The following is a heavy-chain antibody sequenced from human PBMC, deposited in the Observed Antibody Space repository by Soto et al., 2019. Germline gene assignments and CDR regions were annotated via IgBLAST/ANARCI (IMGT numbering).Heavy chain of an antibody. CDR3: ARGGGGSYYYGMDV. CDR1: GGSISSGGYY. CDR2: IYYSGST. Sequence: SETLSLTCTVSGGSISSGGYYWSWIRQHPGKGLEWIGYIYYSGSTCYNPSLKSRVTISVDTSKNQFSLKLSSVTAADTAVYYCARGGGGSYYYGMDVWGQGTTVTVSS. V-gene: IGHV4-31*03. J-gene: IGHJ6*02. D-gene: IGHD2-15*01.